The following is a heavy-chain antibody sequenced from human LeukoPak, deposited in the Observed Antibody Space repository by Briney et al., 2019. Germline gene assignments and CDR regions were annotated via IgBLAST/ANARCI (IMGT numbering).Heavy chain of an antibody. V-gene: IGHV4-61*02. J-gene: IGHJ6*03. CDR2: VYTSGYT. CDR3: ARNPLRPDVYYMDV. CDR1: GGSITSDDSY. Sequence: PSETLSLTCTVSGGSITSDDSYWTWIRQPAGKGLEWIGRVYTSGYTNYNPSLKSRLTISIDTTKNQFSLNLTSVTAADTAVYYCARNPLRPDVYYMDVWGNGTTVTVSS.